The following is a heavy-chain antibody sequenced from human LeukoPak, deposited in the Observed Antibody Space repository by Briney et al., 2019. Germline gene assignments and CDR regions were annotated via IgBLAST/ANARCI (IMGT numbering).Heavy chain of an antibody. V-gene: IGHV4-39*01. CDR2: IYYSGST. J-gene: IGHJ4*02. D-gene: IGHD6-19*01. Sequence: SETLSLTCTVSGDSISSSSYYWGWIRQPPGKDLEWIGSIYYSGSTYYNPSLKSRVTISVDTSKNQFSLKLSSVTAADTAVYYRARPYRGGWRGGYDYWGQGTLVTVSS. CDR3: ARPYRGGWRGGYDY. CDR1: GDSISSSSYY.